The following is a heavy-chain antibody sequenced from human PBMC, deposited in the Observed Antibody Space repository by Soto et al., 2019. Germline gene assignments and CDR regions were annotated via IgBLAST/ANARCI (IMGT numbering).Heavy chain of an antibody. CDR2: IYHSGST. CDR1: GGSISSGGYS. D-gene: IGHD6-13*01. CDR3: ARGVAAAGFIDH. Sequence: QLQLQESGSGLVKPSQTLSLTCAVSGGSISSGGYSWSWIRQPPGKGLEWIGYIYHSGSTYYNPSLKSRVTISVDRAKNQFSLKLSSVPAAATAVYYCARGVAAAGFIDHWGQGTLVTVSS. V-gene: IGHV4-30-2*01. J-gene: IGHJ5*02.